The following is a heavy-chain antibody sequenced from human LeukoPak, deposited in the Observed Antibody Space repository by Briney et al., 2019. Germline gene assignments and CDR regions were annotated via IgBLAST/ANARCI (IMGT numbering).Heavy chain of an antibody. CDR1: GGSFSGYY. CDR3: ARDSNWNYVLGS. Sequence: KPSETLSLTCAVYGGSFSGYYWSWVRQPPGKGKEWVGEMNNSGSTNYNPYLKSRVTISVDTSKNQFSLKLSSVTAADTAVYYCARDSNWNYVLGSWGQGTLVTVSS. CDR2: MNNSGST. V-gene: IGHV4-34*01. J-gene: IGHJ5*02. D-gene: IGHD1-7*01.